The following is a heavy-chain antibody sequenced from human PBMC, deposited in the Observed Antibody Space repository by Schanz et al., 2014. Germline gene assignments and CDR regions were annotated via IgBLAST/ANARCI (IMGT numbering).Heavy chain of an antibody. CDR1: GFTFSSYA. J-gene: IGHJ4*02. Sequence: EVQLLESGGGLVQPGGSLRLSCAASGFTFSSYAMSWVRQAPGKGLEWVSAISGSGGSTYYADSVKSRFTISRDNSRNTLYLQMNSLRAEDTGLYFCARGGSGSHYRLDYWGQGTLVTVSS. V-gene: IGHV3-23*01. D-gene: IGHD1-26*01. CDR3: ARGGSGSHYRLDY. CDR2: ISGSGGST.